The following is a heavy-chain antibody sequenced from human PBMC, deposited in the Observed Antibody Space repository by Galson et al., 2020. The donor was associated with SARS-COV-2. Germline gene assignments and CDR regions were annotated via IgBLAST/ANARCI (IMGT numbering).Heavy chain of an antibody. J-gene: IGHJ4*02. Sequence: GGSLRLSCKGSGYSFTSYWIGWVRQMPGKGLEWMGIIYPGDSDTRYSPSFQGQVTISADKSISTAYLQWSSLKASDTAMYYCARQIDYYDSSGYQYYFDYWGQGTLVTVSS. CDR1: GYSFTSYW. D-gene: IGHD3-22*01. CDR2: IYPGDSDT. V-gene: IGHV5-51*01. CDR3: ARQIDYYDSSGYQYYFDY.